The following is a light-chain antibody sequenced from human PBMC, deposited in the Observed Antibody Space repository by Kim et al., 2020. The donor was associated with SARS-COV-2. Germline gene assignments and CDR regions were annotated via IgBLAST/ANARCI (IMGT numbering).Light chain of an antibody. CDR1: QSVSSSY. CDR3: QQYGSSPLYI. V-gene: IGKV3-20*01. Sequence: EIVLTQSPGTLSLSPGERATLSCRASQSVSSSYLAWYQQKPGQAPRLLIYGASSRATGIPDRFSGSGSGTDFTLTISRLEPEDFAVYYCQQYGSSPLYIFGQGPKLEI. J-gene: IGKJ2*01. CDR2: GAS.